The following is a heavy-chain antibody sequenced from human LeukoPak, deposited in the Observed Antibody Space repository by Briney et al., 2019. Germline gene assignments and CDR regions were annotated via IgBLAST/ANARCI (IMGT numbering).Heavy chain of an antibody. Sequence: SGGSPRLSCAASGFTFSRHWMSWVRQAPGKGLEWVANIKQDVSEKDYVDSVKGRFTISRDNAKNSLYLQMSSLRAEDTAVYYCARRGNYYYSFDSWGQGALVTVSS. J-gene: IGHJ4*02. CDR3: ARRGNYYYSFDS. CDR2: IKQDVSEK. CDR1: GFTFSRHW. V-gene: IGHV3-7*01. D-gene: IGHD1-26*01.